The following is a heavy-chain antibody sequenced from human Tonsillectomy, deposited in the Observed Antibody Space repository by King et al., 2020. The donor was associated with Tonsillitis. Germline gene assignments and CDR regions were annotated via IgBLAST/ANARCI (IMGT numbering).Heavy chain of an antibody. CDR3: SRIAADSYYYMDV. J-gene: IGHJ6*03. D-gene: IGHD6-13*01. Sequence: VQLVESGGGLVQPGGSLRLSCTASGFTFSGYAMNWVRQAPGKGLEWCSRIRSGGATTYYSVSVRGRFATSRAKSKSTLFLQMNGLGVEDTAVYYCSRIAADSYYYMDVWAKGSTVTVSS. CDR2: IRSGGATT. CDR1: GFTFSGYA. V-gene: IGHV3-23*04.